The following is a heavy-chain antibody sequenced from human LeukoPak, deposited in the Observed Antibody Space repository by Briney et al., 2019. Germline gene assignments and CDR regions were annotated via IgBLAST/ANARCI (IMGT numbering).Heavy chain of an antibody. J-gene: IGHJ5*02. Sequence: SETLSLTCTVSGGSISSSSYYWGWIRQPPGKGLEWIGSIYYSGSTYYNPSLKSRVTILVDTSKNQFSLKLSSVTAADTAVYYCARVPVNIWENWFDPWGQGTLVTVSS. V-gene: IGHV4-39*07. CDR3: ARVPVNIWENWFDP. CDR1: GGSISSSSYY. CDR2: IYYSGST. D-gene: IGHD1-26*01.